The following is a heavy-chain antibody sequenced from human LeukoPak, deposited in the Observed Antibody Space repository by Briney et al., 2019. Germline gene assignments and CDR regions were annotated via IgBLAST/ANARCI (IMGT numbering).Heavy chain of an antibody. J-gene: IGHJ3*02. CDR3: AKVNYDSSGWDAFDI. V-gene: IGHV3-23*01. CDR2: ISGSGGST. D-gene: IGHD3-22*01. Sequence: GGSLRLSCAASGFAFSSYAMSWVRQAPGKGLEWVSAISGSGGSTYYADSVKGRFTISRDNSKNTLYLQMNSLRAEDTAVYYCAKVNYDSSGWDAFDIWGQGTMVTVSS. CDR1: GFAFSSYA.